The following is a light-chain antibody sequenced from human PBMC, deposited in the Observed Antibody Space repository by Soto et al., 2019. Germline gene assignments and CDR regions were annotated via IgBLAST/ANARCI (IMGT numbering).Light chain of an antibody. CDR2: DIS. V-gene: IGLV2-14*01. CDR3: SSYTSSSTRV. CDR1: SSDVGGYNY. Sequence: QSALTQPASVSGSPGQSITISCTGTSSDVGGYNYVSWYQQHPGKAPKLMIYDISNRPSGVSNRFSGSKSGNTASLTISGLQADDGADYYCSSYTSSSTRVFGTGTKVTVL. J-gene: IGLJ1*01.